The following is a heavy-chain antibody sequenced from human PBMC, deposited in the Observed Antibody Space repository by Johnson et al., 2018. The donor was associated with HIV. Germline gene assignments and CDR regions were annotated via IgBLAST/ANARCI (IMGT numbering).Heavy chain of an antibody. V-gene: IGHV3-30*02. CDR3: AKDDNLGVWYSDAFDV. CDR1: GFTFADYG. J-gene: IGHJ3*01. CDR2: IAHDESIT. D-gene: IGHD6-19*01. Sequence: QMLLVESGGGVVQPGGSLRLSCAASGFTFADYGMHWVRQPPGKGLEWVAFIAHDESITHYADSVKGRFTMSRDNYKNPLYLKMKSLRPEDTSIYYCAKDDNLGVWYSDAFDVCGQGTVVTVSS.